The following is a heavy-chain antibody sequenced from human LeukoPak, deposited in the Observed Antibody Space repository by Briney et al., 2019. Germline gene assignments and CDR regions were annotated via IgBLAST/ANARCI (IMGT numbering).Heavy chain of an antibody. CDR2: TYYRSQWFD. D-gene: IGHD1-26*01. V-gene: IGHV6-1*01. CDR1: GDSASNNRAS. J-gene: IGHJ5*02. CDR3: VRIRGLGLFDP. Sequence: SQTLSLTCAISGDSASNNRASWGWIRQSPSRGLEWLGRTYYRSQWFDDYAPSLRSRITINPDTSKNQFSLQLTSVTPEDTAVYYCVRIRGLGLFDPWGQGTLVTVSS.